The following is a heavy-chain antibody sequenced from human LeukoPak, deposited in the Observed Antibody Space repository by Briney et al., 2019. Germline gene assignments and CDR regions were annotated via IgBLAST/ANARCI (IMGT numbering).Heavy chain of an antibody. CDR1: GFTFSSYA. J-gene: IGHJ5*02. CDR2: INHSGST. D-gene: IGHD2-2*01. CDR3: ARGGGYQLLSWFDP. Sequence: GSLRLSCAASGFTFSSYAMSWVRQPPGKGLEWIGEINHSGSTNYNPSLKSRVTISVDTSKNQFSLKLSSVTAADTAVYYCARGGGYQLLSWFDPWGQGTLVTVSS. V-gene: IGHV4-34*01.